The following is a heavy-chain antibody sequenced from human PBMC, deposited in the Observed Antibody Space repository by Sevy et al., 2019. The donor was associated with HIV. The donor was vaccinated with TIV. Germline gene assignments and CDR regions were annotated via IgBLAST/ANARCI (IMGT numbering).Heavy chain of an antibody. D-gene: IGHD1-26*01. V-gene: IGHV3-33*04. J-gene: IGHJ3*02. CDR3: ARDEYSGSYGAFDI. CDR1: GFTFSSYG. Sequence: GGCLRLSCAASGFTFSSYGMHWVRQAPGKGLEWVAVIWYDGSNKYYADSVKGRFTISRDNSKNTLYLQMNSLRAEDTAVYYCARDEYSGSYGAFDIWGQGTMVTVSS. CDR2: IWYDGSNK.